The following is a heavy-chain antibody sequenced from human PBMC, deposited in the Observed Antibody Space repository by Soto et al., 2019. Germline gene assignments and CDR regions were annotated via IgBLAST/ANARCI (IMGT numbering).Heavy chain of an antibody. D-gene: IGHD1-26*01. CDR3: ARDQWELLGDAFDI. J-gene: IGHJ3*02. CDR2: IIPVFGTA. V-gene: IGHV1-69*13. Sequence: AVKVSCKACGGTFSSYAISWVRQAPGQGLEWMGGIIPVFGTANYAQKFQGRVTITADESTSTAYMELSSLRSEDTAVYYCARDQWELLGDAFDIWGQGTMVTVSS. CDR1: GGTFSSYA.